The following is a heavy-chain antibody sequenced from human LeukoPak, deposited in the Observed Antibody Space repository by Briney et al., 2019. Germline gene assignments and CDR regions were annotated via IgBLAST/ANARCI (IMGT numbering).Heavy chain of an antibody. Sequence: PGGSLRLSCAASGFTFSSYAMHWVRQAPGKGLEWVAVISYDGSNKYYADSVKGRFTISRDNSKNTLYLQMNSLRAEDTAVYYCARGPKLAVAGTSFDYWGQGTLVTVSS. CDR1: GFTFSSYA. J-gene: IGHJ4*02. V-gene: IGHV3-30*04. CDR3: ARGPKLAVAGTSFDY. CDR2: ISYDGSNK. D-gene: IGHD6-19*01.